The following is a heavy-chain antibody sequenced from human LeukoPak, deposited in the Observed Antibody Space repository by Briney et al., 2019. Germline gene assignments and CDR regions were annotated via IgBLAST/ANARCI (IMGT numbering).Heavy chain of an antibody. J-gene: IGHJ5*02. CDR3: ARKENILTGYYDH. CDR1: GFTFSSYT. V-gene: IGHV3-21*01. Sequence: GGSLRLSCAASGFTFSSYTMNWVRQAPGKGLEWVTYISSDSNYIYYADSVKGRFTISRENAWNSLYLQMNSLRAEDTAVYYCARKENILTGYYDHWGQGTLVTVSS. CDR2: ISSDSNYI. D-gene: IGHD3-9*01.